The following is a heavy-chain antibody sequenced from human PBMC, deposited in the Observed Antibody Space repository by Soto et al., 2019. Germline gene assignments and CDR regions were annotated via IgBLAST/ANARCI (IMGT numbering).Heavy chain of an antibody. Sequence: PGGSLRLSCAASGFTFSSYAMSWVRQAPGKGLEWVSAISGSGGSTYYADSVRGRFTISRDNSKNTLYLQMNSRRAEDTAVYHCAKNQGVELVPLATVDWFDPWGQGSVVTVSS. J-gene: IGHJ5*02. V-gene: IGHV3-23*01. CDR3: AKNQGVELVPLATVDWFDP. CDR2: ISGSGGST. CDR1: GFTFSSYA. D-gene: IGHD1-26*01.